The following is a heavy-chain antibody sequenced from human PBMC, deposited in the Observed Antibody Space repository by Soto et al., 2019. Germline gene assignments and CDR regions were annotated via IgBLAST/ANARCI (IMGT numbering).Heavy chain of an antibody. Sequence: QVQLVESGGGVVQPGRSLRLSCAASGFTFSSYGMHWVRQAPGKGLEWVAVIWYDGSNKYYADSVKGRFTISRDNSKNMLYLQMNSLRAEDTAVDYCARDAGSSSSSAGYMDVGGKGTTVTVSS. CDR1: GFTFSSYG. CDR2: IWYDGSNK. V-gene: IGHV3-33*01. CDR3: ARDAGSSSSSAGYMDV. J-gene: IGHJ6*03. D-gene: IGHD6-6*01.